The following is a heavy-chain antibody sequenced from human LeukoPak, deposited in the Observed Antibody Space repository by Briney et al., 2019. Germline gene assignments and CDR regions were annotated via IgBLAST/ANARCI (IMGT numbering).Heavy chain of an antibody. D-gene: IGHD3-10*01. V-gene: IGHV1-18*01. J-gene: IGHJ4*02. Sequence: ASVKVSCKTSGYTFTTFAITWVRQAPGQGLELTGWISPYNGNTNYAQKLQGRVTMTTDTSTSTAYMELRSLRSDDTAVYYCARAGGSGSYYNGYYFDYWGQGTLVTVSS. CDR1: GYTFTTFA. CDR2: ISPYNGNT. CDR3: ARAGGSGSYYNGYYFDY.